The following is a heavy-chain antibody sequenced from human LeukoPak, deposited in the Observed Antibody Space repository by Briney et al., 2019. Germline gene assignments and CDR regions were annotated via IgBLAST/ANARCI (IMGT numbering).Heavy chain of an antibody. V-gene: IGHV3-15*01. CDR3: TTARVIDSSGYQGVTDC. CDR1: GFTFSNAW. CDR2: IKSKTDGGTT. Sequence: GGSLRLSCAASGFTFSNAWMSWVRQAPGKGLEWVGRIKSKTDGGTTDYAAPVKGRFTISRDDSKDTLYLQMNSLKTEDTAVYYCTTARVIDSSGYQGVTDCWGRGTLVTVSS. D-gene: IGHD3-22*01. J-gene: IGHJ4*02.